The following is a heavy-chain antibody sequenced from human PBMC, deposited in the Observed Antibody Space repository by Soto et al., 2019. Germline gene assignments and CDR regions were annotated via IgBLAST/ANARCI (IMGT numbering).Heavy chain of an antibody. CDR3: VRSPKIGVHGAF. D-gene: IGHD3-16*01. CDR1: GFSFSAYN. Sequence: GGSLRLSCIGSGFSFSAYNMNWFRQAPGKGLEWVSSIKVGSSRIYQPDSMKGRFTISRDDARNSVYLQINSLRAEDTALYFCVRSPKIGVHGAFWGRGTQVTVSS. CDR2: IKVGSSRI. V-gene: IGHV3-21*01. J-gene: IGHJ1*01.